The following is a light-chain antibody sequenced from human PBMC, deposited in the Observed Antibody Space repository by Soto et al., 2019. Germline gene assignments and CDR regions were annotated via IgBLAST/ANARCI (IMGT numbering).Light chain of an antibody. CDR1: QSVSNF. CDR3: QQRSNCPIT. Sequence: EIVLTQSPSTLSLSAGERATVSCRASQSVSNFLACYQQKPGQAPRLLIYDTSNRATGIPARFSGSGFGTDFTLTINNLDPEDFAVYYCQQRSNCPITFGQGTRLEIK. V-gene: IGKV3-11*01. J-gene: IGKJ5*01. CDR2: DTS.